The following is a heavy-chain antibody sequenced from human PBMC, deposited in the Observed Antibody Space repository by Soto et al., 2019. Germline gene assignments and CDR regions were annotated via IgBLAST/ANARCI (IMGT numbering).Heavy chain of an antibody. J-gene: IGHJ4*02. Sequence: EVQLVESGGGLVQPGGSLRLSCAASGFTVSSNYMSWVRQAPGKGLEWVSVIYSGGSTYYADSVKGRFTISRHSSKNTLYLQMNSLRAEDTAVYYCARSVDYYDSSGLDYWGQGTLVTVSS. CDR1: GFTVSSNY. CDR3: ARSVDYYDSSGLDY. CDR2: IYSGGST. V-gene: IGHV3-53*04. D-gene: IGHD3-22*01.